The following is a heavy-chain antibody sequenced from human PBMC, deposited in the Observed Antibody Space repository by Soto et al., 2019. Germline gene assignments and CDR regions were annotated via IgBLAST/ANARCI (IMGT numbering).Heavy chain of an antibody. V-gene: IGHV3-21*06. CDR3: ARESEDLTSNFDY. CDR1: GFTFTRYS. Sequence: VQLVESGGGLVKPGGSLRLSFAASGFTFTRYSMNWVRQAPGKGLEWVSSISSTTNYIYYGDSMKGRFTISRDNAKNSLYLEMNSLRAEDTAVYYCARESEDLTSNFDYWGQGTLVTVSS. CDR2: ISSTTNYI. J-gene: IGHJ4*02.